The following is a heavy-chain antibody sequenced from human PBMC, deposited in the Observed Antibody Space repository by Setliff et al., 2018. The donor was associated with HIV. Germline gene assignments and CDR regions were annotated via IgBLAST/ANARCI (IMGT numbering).Heavy chain of an antibody. V-gene: IGHV3-21*01. D-gene: IGHD4-4*01. CDR3: ARGLIPEALTTVDY. J-gene: IGHJ4*02. Sequence: PGGSLRLSCAASGFTFSSYSMNWVRQAPGKGLEWVSSISSSSNYIDYADSVRGRFTISRDNAKNSLYLQMNRLRAEDTAVYYCARGLIPEALTTVDYWGQGTLVIVSS. CDR1: GFTFSSYS. CDR2: ISSSSNYI.